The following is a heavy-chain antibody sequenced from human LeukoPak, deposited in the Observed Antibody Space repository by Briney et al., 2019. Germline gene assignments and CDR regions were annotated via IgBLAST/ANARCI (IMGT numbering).Heavy chain of an antibody. V-gene: IGHV4-59*11. D-gene: IGHD3-22*01. J-gene: IGHJ4*02. CDR2: VYYVGST. CDR1: GASIRSHH. CDR3: ARSGDSSAYYSF. Sequence: SETLSLTCTVSGASIRSHHWTWIRQPPGKGLEWIGNVYYVGSTSYSPSLKSRVTISLDTSKNQFSLEMNSVTAADTAVYYCARSGDSSAYYSFWGQGILLTVSS.